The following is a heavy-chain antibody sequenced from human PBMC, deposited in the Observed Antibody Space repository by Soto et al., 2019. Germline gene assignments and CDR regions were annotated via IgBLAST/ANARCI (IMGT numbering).Heavy chain of an antibody. D-gene: IGHD3-22*01. Sequence: QITLKESGATLAKPTQTLTLTCTFSGFSLINSGVGVGWSRQPPGKALELLALIYWDDDKRYSPSVKSRLTISKDTSKNQVVLTITNMDPVDPATSYCAHRLRDSLFDYWGQGTLDTVSS. J-gene: IGHJ4*02. V-gene: IGHV2-5*02. CDR1: GFSLINSGVG. CDR3: AHRLRDSLFDY. CDR2: IYWDDDK.